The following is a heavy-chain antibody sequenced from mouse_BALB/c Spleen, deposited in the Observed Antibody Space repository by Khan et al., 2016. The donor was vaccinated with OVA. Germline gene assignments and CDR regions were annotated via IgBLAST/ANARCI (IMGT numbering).Heavy chain of an antibody. CDR2: INPSTDYA. Sequence: QVQLKQSGAELAKPGASVKMSCKASGYTFTNYWMHWVKQRPGQGLEWIGYINPSTDYAEYNQKFKDKATLTVDKSSSTAYMQLTSLTSEDSAIYYCVNHGSSSAWFTYWGQGTLVTGSA. V-gene: IGHV1-7*01. D-gene: IGHD1-1*01. J-gene: IGHJ3*01. CDR1: GYTFTNYW. CDR3: VNHGSSSAWFTY.